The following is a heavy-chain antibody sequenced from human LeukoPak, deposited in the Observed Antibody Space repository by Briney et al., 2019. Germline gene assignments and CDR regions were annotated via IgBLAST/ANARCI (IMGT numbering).Heavy chain of an antibody. CDR3: AGALARYAYNISCFDY. J-gene: IGHJ4*02. CDR1: GYTFTTYA. V-gene: IGHV1-18*01. D-gene: IGHD5-24*01. Sequence: ASVKVSSSPAGYTFTTYAISWVRQAPGQGLEWMGWISAYNGYTNYAQNLQGRVTMTTDTSTSTAYMELTSLRSDDTAVYYCAGALARYAYNISCFDYWGQGTLVTVSS. CDR2: ISAYNGYT.